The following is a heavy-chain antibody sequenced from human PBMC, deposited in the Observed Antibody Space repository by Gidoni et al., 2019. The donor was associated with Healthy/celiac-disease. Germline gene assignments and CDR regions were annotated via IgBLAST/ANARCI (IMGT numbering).Heavy chain of an antibody. Sequence: QVQLQESGPGLVKPSQTLSLTCTVSGGSISSGGYYWSWIRQHPGKGLEWIGYIDYSGSTYSNPSHKGRVTISVDTSKNQFSLKLSSVTAADTAVYYCARGVGYYYDSSGSLDYWGQGTLVTVSS. CDR3: ARGVGYYYDSSGSLDY. V-gene: IGHV4-31*03. CDR2: IDYSGST. D-gene: IGHD3-22*01. J-gene: IGHJ4*02. CDR1: GGSISSGGYY.